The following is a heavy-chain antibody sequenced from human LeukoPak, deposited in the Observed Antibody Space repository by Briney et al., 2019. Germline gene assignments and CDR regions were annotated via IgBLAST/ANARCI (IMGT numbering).Heavy chain of an antibody. Sequence: GGSLRLSCAASGFTFSSYAMSWVRQAPGKGLEWVSAISGSGGSTYYADSVKGRFTISRDNSKNTLYLQMNGLRAEDTAVYYCAKARRGIEPPNWFDPWGQGTLVTVSS. CDR1: GFTFSSYA. CDR2: ISGSGGST. V-gene: IGHV3-23*01. CDR3: AKARRGIEPPNWFDP. D-gene: IGHD3-16*01. J-gene: IGHJ5*02.